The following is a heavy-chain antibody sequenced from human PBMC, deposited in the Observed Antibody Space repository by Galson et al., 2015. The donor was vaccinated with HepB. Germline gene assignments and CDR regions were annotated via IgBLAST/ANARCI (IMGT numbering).Heavy chain of an antibody. V-gene: IGHV4-39*07. D-gene: IGHD2-15*01. CDR1: GGSISSGSYY. CDR3: ARDLPRASGYFDY. CDR2: KFYSGST. J-gene: IGHJ4*02. Sequence: LSLTCTISGGSISSGSYYWGWIRQPPGKGLEWIASKFYSGSTYYNPSLKSRVTISTHTSKNQFSLRLTSVTPADTAVYYCARDLPRASGYFDYWGQGILVTVSS.